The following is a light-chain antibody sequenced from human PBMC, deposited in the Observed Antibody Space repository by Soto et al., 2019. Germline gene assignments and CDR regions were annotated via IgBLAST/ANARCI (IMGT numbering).Light chain of an antibody. CDR1: QTVSKNY. J-gene: IGKJ5*01. V-gene: IGKV3-20*01. Sequence: EIVLTQSPVTLSLSPGEGATLSCRASQTVSKNYLAWYHQKPGQAPRLLIYAASTRATGIPDRFSGSGSGTDFTLTISRLEPEDFAMYYCHQYGSSPPVTFGQGTRLEI. CDR3: HQYGSSPPVT. CDR2: AAS.